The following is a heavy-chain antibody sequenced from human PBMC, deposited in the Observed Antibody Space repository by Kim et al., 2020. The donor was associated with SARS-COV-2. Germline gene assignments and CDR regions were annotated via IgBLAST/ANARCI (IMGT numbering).Heavy chain of an antibody. V-gene: IGHV3-7*03. Sequence: GGSLRLSCAASGFTFSSYWMSWLRQAPGKGLEWVANIKQDGSEKYYVDSVKGRFTISRDNAKNSLYLQMNSLRAEDTAVYYCARDRGLEWDPFDYWGQGTLVTVSS. CDR1: GFTFSSYW. CDR3: ARDRGLEWDPFDY. J-gene: IGHJ4*02. CDR2: IKQDGSEK. D-gene: IGHD3-3*01.